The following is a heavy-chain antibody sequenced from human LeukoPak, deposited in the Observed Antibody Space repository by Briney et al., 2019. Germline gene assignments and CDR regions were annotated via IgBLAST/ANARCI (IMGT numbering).Heavy chain of an antibody. V-gene: IGHV4-31*03. D-gene: IGHD2-2*01. Sequence: PSQTLSLTCTVSGGSISSGGYYWSWIRQHPGKGLEWIGYIYYSGSTYYNPSLKSRVTISVDTSKNQFSLKLSSVTAADTAVYYCARDRPLYCSSTSCSVFDPWGQGTLDTVSS. J-gene: IGHJ5*02. CDR1: GGSISSGGYY. CDR3: ARDRPLYCSSTSCSVFDP. CDR2: IYYSGST.